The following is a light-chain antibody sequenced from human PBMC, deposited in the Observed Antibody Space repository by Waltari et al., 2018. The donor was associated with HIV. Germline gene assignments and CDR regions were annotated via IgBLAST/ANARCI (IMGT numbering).Light chain of an antibody. J-gene: IGKJ5*01. CDR3: LQHNSYPLIT. V-gene: IGKV1-17*02. CDR1: QGVRND. CDR2: AAS. Sequence: DIQMTQSPSSLSASVADRVTVTCRASQGVRNDLGWFQQKPGQAPQRLIYAASHLQSGVPSRFSGSGSETYFTLTITDLQPEDSATYFCLQHNSYPLITFGQGTRLEI.